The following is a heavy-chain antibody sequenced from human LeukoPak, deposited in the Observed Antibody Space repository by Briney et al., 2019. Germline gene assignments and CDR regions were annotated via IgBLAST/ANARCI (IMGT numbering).Heavy chain of an antibody. V-gene: IGHV3-33*01. D-gene: IGHD4-11*01. CDR2: IWYDGSNS. CDR1: GFSFSDYG. CDR3: ARERNDYSHYGCFDP. Sequence: GGSLRLSCVTSGFSFSDYGMHWARQAPGKGLEWVAVIWYDGSNSYYADSVKGRFTISRDNSKNTLYLQMNSLRAEDTAVYFCARERNDYSHYGCFDPWGQGTLVTVSS. J-gene: IGHJ5*02.